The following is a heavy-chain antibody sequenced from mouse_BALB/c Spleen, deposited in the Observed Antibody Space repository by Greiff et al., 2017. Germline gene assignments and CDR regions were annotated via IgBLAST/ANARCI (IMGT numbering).Heavy chain of an antibody. D-gene: IGHD2-14*01. J-gene: IGHJ4*01. CDR3: TRPYRYESFYAMDY. V-gene: IGHV3-1*02. CDR2: IHYSGST. Sequence: EVKVVESGPDLVKPSQSLSLTCTVTGYSITSGYSWHWIRQFPGNQLEWMGYIHYSGSTNYNPSLKSRISITRDTPKNQFYLQLNSVTTEATAKYCGTRPYRYESFYAMDYWGQGTSVTVSS. CDR1: GYSITSGYS.